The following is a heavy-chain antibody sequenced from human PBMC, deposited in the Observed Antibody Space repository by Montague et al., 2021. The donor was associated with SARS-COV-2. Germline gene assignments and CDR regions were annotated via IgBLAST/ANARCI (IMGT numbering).Heavy chain of an antibody. CDR3: ARDPDSGSYSSDAFDI. Sequence: SLRLSCSASGFTFSSYAMHWVRRAPGKGLEWVAVISYDGSNKYYADSVKGRFTISRDNSKNTLYLQMNSLRAEDTAVYYCARDPDSGSYSSDAFDIWGQGTMVTVSS. CDR1: GFTFSSYA. D-gene: IGHD1-26*01. CDR2: ISYDGSNK. V-gene: IGHV3-30-3*01. J-gene: IGHJ3*02.